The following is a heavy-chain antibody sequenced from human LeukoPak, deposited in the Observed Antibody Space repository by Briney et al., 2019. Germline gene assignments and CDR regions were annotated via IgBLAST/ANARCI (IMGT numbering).Heavy chain of an antibody. CDR3: ARWSIAVAGTPPDY. CDR1: GFTFSSYG. J-gene: IGHJ4*02. Sequence: GGSLRLSCAASGFTFSSYGMHWVRQAPGKGLEWVAVISYDGSNKYYADSVKGRFTISRDNSKNTLYLQMNSLRADDTAVYYCARWSIAVAGTPPDYWGQGTLVTVSS. D-gene: IGHD6-19*01. V-gene: IGHV3-30*03. CDR2: ISYDGSNK.